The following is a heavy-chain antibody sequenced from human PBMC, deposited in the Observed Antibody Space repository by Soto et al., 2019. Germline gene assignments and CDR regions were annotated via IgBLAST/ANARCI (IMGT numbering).Heavy chain of an antibody. D-gene: IGHD3-22*01. CDR3: AKVGSEGGSGYSRSDAFAI. CDR2: ISYDGSNK. J-gene: IGHJ3*02. CDR1: GFTFSSYG. Sequence: QVQLVESGGGVVQPGRSLRLSCAASGFTFSSYGMHWVRQAPGKGLEWVAVISYDGSNKYYADSVKGRFTISRDNSKNTLELQMNRRRAEDTAVYYCAKVGSEGGSGYSRSDAFAIWGQGTMVTVSS. V-gene: IGHV3-30*18.